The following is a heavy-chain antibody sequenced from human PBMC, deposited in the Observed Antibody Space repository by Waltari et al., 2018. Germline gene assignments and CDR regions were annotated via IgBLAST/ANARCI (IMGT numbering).Heavy chain of an antibody. V-gene: IGHV1-69*13. CDR2: IIPSLGST. J-gene: IGHJ4*02. CDR3: ARAQGEAYDILTGPVGY. CDR1: GGTLSTFG. Sequence: QVQLVQSGAEVKEPGSSVKVSCKASGGTLSTFGICWLRQAPGKGLEWMGGIIPSLGSTTYSQKFQGRLSITADESTTTAYMELRSLRSDDTAIYYCARAQGEAYDILTGPVGYWGQGTLVTVSS. D-gene: IGHD3-9*01.